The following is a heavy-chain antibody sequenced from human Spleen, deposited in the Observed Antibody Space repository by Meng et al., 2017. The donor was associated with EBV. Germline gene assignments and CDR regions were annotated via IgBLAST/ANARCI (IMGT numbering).Heavy chain of an antibody. CDR3: ARKGGMVAAITEWYFDL. D-gene: IGHD2-15*01. CDR2: MNPNSGNT. J-gene: IGHJ2*01. Sequence: QVQLVQSGSELKKPXXXXKXSXKAXGYTFTSYDINWVRQATGQGLEWMGWMNPNSGNTGYAQKFQGRVTMTRNTSISTAYMELSSLRSEDTAVYYCARKGGMVAAITEWYFDLWGRGTLVTVSS. V-gene: IGHV1-8*01. CDR1: GYTFTSYD.